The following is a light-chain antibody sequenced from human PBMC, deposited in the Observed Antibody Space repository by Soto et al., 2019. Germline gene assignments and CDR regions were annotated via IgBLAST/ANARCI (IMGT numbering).Light chain of an antibody. CDR3: SSSTSSSTYV. J-gene: IGLJ1*01. CDR2: EVS. CDR1: SSDVGGYNY. V-gene: IGLV2-14*01. Sequence: QSALTQPASVSGSPGQSITISCTGTSSDVGGYNYVSWYQQHPGKAPKLMIYEVSNRPSGVSNRFSGSKSGNTASLTISGLQAQDEADYYCSSSTSSSTYVFGNGTKVTVL.